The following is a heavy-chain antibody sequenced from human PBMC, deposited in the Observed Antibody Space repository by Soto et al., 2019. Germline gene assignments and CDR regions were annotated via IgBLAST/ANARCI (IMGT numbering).Heavy chain of an antibody. CDR1: GGSISSNY. Sequence: SETLSLTCTVSGGSISSNYWTGFRQPPGKGLEWIGYVYNIGSTNYNPSLKSRVTISEDTSKSQFSLKVNSMTAADTAVYYCARYRREAVAGYTLDNWGQGILVTVSS. CDR3: ARYRREAVAGYTLDN. D-gene: IGHD6-13*01. V-gene: IGHV4-59*01. J-gene: IGHJ4*02. CDR2: VYNIGST.